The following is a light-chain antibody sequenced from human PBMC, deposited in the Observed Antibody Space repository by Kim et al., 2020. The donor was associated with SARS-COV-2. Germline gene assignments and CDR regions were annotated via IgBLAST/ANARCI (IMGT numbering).Light chain of an antibody. V-gene: IGKV1-NL1*01. CDR1: EGITNS. Sequence: TSIGDRGVLTCRASEGITNSLAWYQQRPGKAPELLLYATSRLQTGVPSRFSGSGSGTVFTLTIRNLQPEDFATYVCQQYYITPYTFGQGTKLEI. CDR2: ATS. CDR3: QQYYITPYT. J-gene: IGKJ2*01.